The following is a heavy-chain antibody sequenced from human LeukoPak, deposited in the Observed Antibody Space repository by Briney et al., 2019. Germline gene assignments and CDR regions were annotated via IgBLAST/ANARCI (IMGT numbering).Heavy chain of an antibody. V-gene: IGHV3-33*01. J-gene: IGHJ6*02. CDR2: IWYDGSNK. CDR3: ARVAGYRTYYYYYGMDV. D-gene: IGHD1-1*01. CDR1: GFTFSSYG. Sequence: GGSLRLSCAASGFTFSSYGMPWVRQAPGKGLEWVAVIWYDGSNKYYADSVKGRFTISRDNSKNTLYLQMNSLRAEDTAVYYCARVAGYRTYYYYYGMDVWGQGTTVTVSS.